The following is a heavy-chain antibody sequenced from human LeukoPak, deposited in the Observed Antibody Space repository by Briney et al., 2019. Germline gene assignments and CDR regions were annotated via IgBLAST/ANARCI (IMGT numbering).Heavy chain of an antibody. Sequence: GGSLRVSCAASGFTLSSYGMHWVRQAPGKGLEWVAVISYDGSNKYYADSVKGRFTISRDNSKNTLYLQMNSLRAEDTAVYYCAKDPMTTVTTTRNSGYFQHWGQGTLVTVSS. V-gene: IGHV3-30*18. CDR3: AKDPMTTVTTTRNSGYFQH. CDR1: GFTLSSYG. D-gene: IGHD4-17*01. CDR2: ISYDGSNK. J-gene: IGHJ1*01.